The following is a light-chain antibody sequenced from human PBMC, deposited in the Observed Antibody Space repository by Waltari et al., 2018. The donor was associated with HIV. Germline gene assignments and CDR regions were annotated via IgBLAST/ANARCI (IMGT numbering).Light chain of an antibody. CDR3: TSYAGRNTLV. CDR1: TSDVGAYNY. Sequence: QSALTQPPSASGSPGQSVTISCTGKTSDVGAYNYVPWYQQHPGKAPNLMIYEVFKRPSGVPDRFSGSKSGNTASLTVSGLQAEDEADYYCTSYAGRNTLVFGGGTKLTVL. V-gene: IGLV2-8*01. CDR2: EVF. J-gene: IGLJ2*01.